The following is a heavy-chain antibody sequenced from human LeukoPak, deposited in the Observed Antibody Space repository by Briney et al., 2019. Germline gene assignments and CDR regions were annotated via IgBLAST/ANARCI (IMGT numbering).Heavy chain of an antibody. CDR3: ARDRETTPSGTFDY. CDR2: ISEDGINQ. V-gene: IGHV3-30*03. CDR1: RFTFSNYG. J-gene: IGHJ4*02. Sequence: GRTLRLSCAASRFTFSNYGLHCVRHAPHTRPDCVPGISEDGINQYYADSVKGLFTISRDNSNNTLFLHMNSLRPEDTAVYYCARDRETTPSGTFDYWGQGALVIVSS. D-gene: IGHD1-14*01.